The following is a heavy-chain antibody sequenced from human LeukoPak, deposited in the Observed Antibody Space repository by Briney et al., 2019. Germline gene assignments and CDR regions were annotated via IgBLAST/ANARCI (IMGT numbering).Heavy chain of an antibody. V-gene: IGHV4-59*01. D-gene: IGHD6-13*01. J-gene: IGHJ5*02. Sequence: SETLSLTCTVSGGSITGYYWSWVRQPPGKGLEWIGYIYYSGSTNYNPSLKSRVTISVDTSKNQFSLKLSSVTAADTAVYYCARGCSAGTPHNGFDHWGQGTLVTVSS. CDR1: GGSITGYY. CDR3: ARGCSAGTPHNGFDH. CDR2: IYYSGST.